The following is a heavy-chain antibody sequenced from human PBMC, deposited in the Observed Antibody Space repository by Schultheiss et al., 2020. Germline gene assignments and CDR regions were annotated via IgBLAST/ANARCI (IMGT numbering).Heavy chain of an antibody. CDR1: GDSVSSNSGT. CDR2: TYYRSKWYN. J-gene: IGHJ6*02. D-gene: IGHD1-26*01. CDR3: ARGWEPNYYYGMDV. V-gene: IGHV6-1*01. Sequence: SQTLSLTCAISGDSVSSNSGTWNWIRQSPSRGLEWLGRTYYRSKWYNDYAVSVKSRITINPDTSKNQFSLQLNSVTPEDTAVYYCARGWEPNYYYGMDVWGQGTTVTVSS.